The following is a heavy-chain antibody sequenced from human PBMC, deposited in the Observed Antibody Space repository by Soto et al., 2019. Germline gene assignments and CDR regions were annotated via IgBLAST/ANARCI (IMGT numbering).Heavy chain of an antibody. CDR3: SRGILV. V-gene: IGHV4-31*03. CDR1: GGSINSGGYC. Sequence: QVQLQESGPGLVKPSQTLSLTCTVSGGSINSGGYCWSWIRQHPGKSLDWIGCSSYGGSNSYNPSLKSRVTISVDTSKNQFSLKLTSVTAADTAVYYCSRGILVWGQGALITVSS. J-gene: IGHJ4*02. D-gene: IGHD5-18*01. CDR2: SSYGGSN.